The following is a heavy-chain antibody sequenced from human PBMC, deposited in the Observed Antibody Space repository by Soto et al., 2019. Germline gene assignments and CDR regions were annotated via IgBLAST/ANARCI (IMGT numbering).Heavy chain of an antibody. CDR3: ARGSYCSGGSCSPSWFDP. CDR2: MNPNSGNT. CDR1: GYTFTSYD. Sequence: QVQLVQSGAEVKKPGASVKVSCKASGYTFTSYDINWVRQATGQGLEWMGWMNPNSGNTGFAQKFQGRVTMTRNTSISTAYMELSSLRSEDTAVYYCARGSYCSGGSCSPSWFDPWGQGTLVTVSS. V-gene: IGHV1-8*01. J-gene: IGHJ5*02. D-gene: IGHD2-15*01.